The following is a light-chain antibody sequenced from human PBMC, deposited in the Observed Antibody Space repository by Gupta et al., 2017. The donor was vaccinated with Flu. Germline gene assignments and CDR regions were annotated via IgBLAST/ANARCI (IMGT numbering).Light chain of an antibody. CDR2: GNN. V-gene: IGLV1-40*01. J-gene: IGLJ1*01. Sequence: QSVLTQPPSVSGAPGQRVTISCTGSSSNIGTIYDVHWYQQLPGTAPNLLIYGNNNRPSGVPDRFSGSKSGTSASLAITGLQAEDEADYYCQSYDSNRIGYVFGTGTKVTVL. CDR3: QSYDSNRIGYV. CDR1: SSNIGTIYD.